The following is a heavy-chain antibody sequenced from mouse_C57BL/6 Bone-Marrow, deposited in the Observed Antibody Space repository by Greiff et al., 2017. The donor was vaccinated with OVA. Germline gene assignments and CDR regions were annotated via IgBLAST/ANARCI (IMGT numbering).Heavy chain of an antibody. D-gene: IGHD2-1*01. V-gene: IGHV2-2*01. CDR3: ASYYGNYVGYFDV. CDR2: IWSGGST. J-gene: IGHJ1*03. CDR1: GFSLTSYG. Sequence: VQLQESGPGLVQPSQSLSITCTVSGFSLTSYGVHWVRQSPGKGLEWLGVIWSGGSTDYNAAFISRLSISKDNSKSQVFFIMNSLQADDTAIYYCASYYGNYVGYFDVWGTGTTVTVSS.